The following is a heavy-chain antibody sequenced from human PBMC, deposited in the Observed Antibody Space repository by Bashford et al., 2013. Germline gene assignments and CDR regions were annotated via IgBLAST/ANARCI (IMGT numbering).Heavy chain of an antibody. CDR1: GYSFTNYW. V-gene: IGHV5-10-1*01. CDR3: ARDPPYCSSTSCQEYYYYGMDV. Sequence: GESLKISCKGSGYSFTNYWISWVRQMPGKGLEWMGTIDPSDSYANYSPSFQGHVTISADKSISTAFLQWSSLKASDTAVYYCARDPPYCSSTSCQEYYYYGMDVWGQGTTVTVSS. CDR2: IDPSDSYA. J-gene: IGHJ6*02. D-gene: IGHD2-2*01.